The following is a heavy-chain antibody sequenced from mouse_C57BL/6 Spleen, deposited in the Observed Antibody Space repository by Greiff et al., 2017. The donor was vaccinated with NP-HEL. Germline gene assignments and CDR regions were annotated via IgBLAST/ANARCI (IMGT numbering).Heavy chain of an antibody. CDR2: INYDGSST. CDR1: GFTFSDYY. J-gene: IGHJ1*03. CDR3: ARDRVLLREWYFDV. Sequence: EVQLVESEGGLVQPGSSMKLSCTASGFTFSDYYMAWVRQVPEKGLEWVANINYDGSSTYYLDSLKSRFIISRDNAKNILYLQMSSLKSEDTATYYCARDRVLLREWYFDVWGTGTTVTVSS. V-gene: IGHV5-16*01. D-gene: IGHD1-1*01.